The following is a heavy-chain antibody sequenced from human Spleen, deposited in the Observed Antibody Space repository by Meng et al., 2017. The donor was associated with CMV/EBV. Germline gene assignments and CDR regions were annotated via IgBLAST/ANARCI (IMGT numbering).Heavy chain of an antibody. CDR2: IITLITVA. CDR1: GGILSNYS. J-gene: IGHJ4*02. Sequence: SVKVSCKASGGILSNYSISWVRQAPGQGLEWMGRIITLITVANYAQKFQGRITITADKSTGTAYMELRSLRSEDTAVYYCARGSMIDYWGQGTLVTVSS. CDR3: ARGSMIDY. D-gene: IGHD2/OR15-2a*01. V-gene: IGHV1-69*02.